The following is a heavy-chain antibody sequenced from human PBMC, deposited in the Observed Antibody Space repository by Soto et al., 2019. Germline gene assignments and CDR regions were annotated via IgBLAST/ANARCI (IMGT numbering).Heavy chain of an antibody. V-gene: IGHV3-23*01. CDR2: ISGSGGST. CDR1: GFTFSSYA. CDR3: ASPVSVATYYYYYYMDV. Sequence: GGSLRLSCAASGFTFSSYAMSWVRQAPGKGLEWVSAISGSGGSTYYADSVKGRFTISRDNSKNTLYLQMNSLRADDTAVYYCASPVSVATYYYYYYMDVWGKGTTVTVSS. J-gene: IGHJ6*03.